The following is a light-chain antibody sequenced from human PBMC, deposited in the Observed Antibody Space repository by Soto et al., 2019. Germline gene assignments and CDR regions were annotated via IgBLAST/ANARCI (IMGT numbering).Light chain of an antibody. CDR3: QQRHRWPIT. CDR1: QSFRGL. Sequence: IVLTQSRFTLSLSTEERATLSCRASQSFRGLLAWYQQKPGQAPRLLIYDAYNRATGIPPRFSGSGSGTDFTLTISRLEPEDSAVYYCQQRHRWPITFGQGTRLE. J-gene: IGKJ5*01. V-gene: IGKV3-11*01. CDR2: DAY.